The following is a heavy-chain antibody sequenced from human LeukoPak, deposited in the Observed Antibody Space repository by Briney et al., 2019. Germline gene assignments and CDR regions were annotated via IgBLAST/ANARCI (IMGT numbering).Heavy chain of an antibody. J-gene: IGHJ4*02. Sequence: PGGSLRLSCAASGFTVSSNYMSWVRQAPGKGLEWVSVIYSGGSTYYADSVKGRFTISRDNSKNTLYLQMNSLRAEDTAVYYCARDGRGYSYGSDYWGQGTLVTVSS. CDR1: GFTVSSNY. V-gene: IGHV3-66*01. D-gene: IGHD5-18*01. CDR3: ARDGRGYSYGSDY. CDR2: IYSGGST.